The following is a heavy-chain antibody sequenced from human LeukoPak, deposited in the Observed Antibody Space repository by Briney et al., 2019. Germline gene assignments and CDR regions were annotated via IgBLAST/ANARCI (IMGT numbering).Heavy chain of an antibody. J-gene: IGHJ4*02. D-gene: IGHD1-14*01. CDR2: IYYSGST. CDR1: GCSISSYY. V-gene: IGHV4-59*01. CDR3: ARGPPRSMGDY. Sequence: PSETLSLTCTVSGCSISSYYWSWIRQPPGKGLEWIGYIYYSGSTNYNPSLKSRVTISVDTSNNQFSLKLSSVTAADTAVYYCARGPPRSMGDYWGQGTLVTASS.